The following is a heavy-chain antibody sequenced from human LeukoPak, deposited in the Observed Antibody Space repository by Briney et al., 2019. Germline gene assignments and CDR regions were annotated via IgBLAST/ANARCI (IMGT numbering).Heavy chain of an antibody. D-gene: IGHD6-19*01. CDR3: ARGAVAGLDY. J-gene: IGHJ4*02. CDR2: INHSGST. CDR1: GGSFSGYY. V-gene: IGHV4-34*01. Sequence: SETLSLTCAVYGGSFSGYYWSWIRQPPGKGLEWIGEINHSGSTNHNPSLKSRVTISVDTSKNQFSLKLSSVTAADTAVYYCARGAVAGLDYWGQGTLVTVSS.